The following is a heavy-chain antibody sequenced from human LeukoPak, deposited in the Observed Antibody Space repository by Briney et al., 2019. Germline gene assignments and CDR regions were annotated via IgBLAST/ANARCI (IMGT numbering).Heavy chain of an antibody. V-gene: IGHV4-59*01. CDR2: ISYIWST. CDR1: GGSISSDS. J-gene: IGHJ3*02. Sequence: SETLSLTCSVSGGSISSDSWSWIRQPPGEGLEWIGYISYIWSTNYNPSLKSRVTISVDTSKNQFSLKLSSVTAADTAVYYCARSGYRYGGDALDIWGQGTMVTVSS. CDR3: ARSGYRYGGDALDI. D-gene: IGHD5-18*01.